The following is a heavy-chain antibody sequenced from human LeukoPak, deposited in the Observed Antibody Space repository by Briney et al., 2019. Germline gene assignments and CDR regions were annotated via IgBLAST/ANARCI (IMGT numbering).Heavy chain of an antibody. CDR2: IIPIFGTA. J-gene: IGHJ4*02. CDR3: ATVEMATRSIDY. D-gene: IGHD5-24*01. CDR1: GGTFSSYA. Sequence: SVKVSCKASGGTFSSYAISWVRQAPGQGPEWMGGIIPIFGTANYAQKFQGRVTITTDESTSTAYMELSSLRSEDTAVYYCATVEMATRSIDYWGQGTLVTVSS. V-gene: IGHV1-69*05.